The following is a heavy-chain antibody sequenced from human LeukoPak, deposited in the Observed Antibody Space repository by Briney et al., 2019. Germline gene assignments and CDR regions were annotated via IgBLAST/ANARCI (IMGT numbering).Heavy chain of an antibody. CDR2: INPNSGGT. CDR3: ARGWDEGHDY. J-gene: IGHJ4*02. D-gene: IGHD1-26*01. Sequence: ASVKVSCKASGYTFTGYYIHRVRQAPGQGLEWMGWINPNSGGTTFAQKFQGRVTMTRDTSISTAYMEVSSLRSDDTAVYYCARGWDEGHDYWGQGTLVTVSS. V-gene: IGHV1-2*02. CDR1: GYTFTGYY.